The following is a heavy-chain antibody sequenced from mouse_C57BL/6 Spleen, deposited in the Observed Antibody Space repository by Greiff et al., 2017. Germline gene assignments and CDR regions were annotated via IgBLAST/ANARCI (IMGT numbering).Heavy chain of an antibody. CDR3: ASLLPSHAMDY. J-gene: IGHJ4*01. Sequence: VKLMESGAELARPGASVKLSCKASGYTFTSYGISWVKQRTGQGLEWIGEIYPRSGNTYYNEKFKGKATLTADKSSSTAYMELRSLTSEDSAVYFCASLLPSHAMDYWGQGTSVTVSS. V-gene: IGHV1-81*01. D-gene: IGHD1-1*01. CDR2: IYPRSGNT. CDR1: GYTFTSYG.